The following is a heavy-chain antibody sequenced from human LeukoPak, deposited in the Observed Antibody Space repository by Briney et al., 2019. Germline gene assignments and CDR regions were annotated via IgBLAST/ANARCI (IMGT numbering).Heavy chain of an antibody. CDR1: GASIFTYY. CDR3: ARGVAVAGDGGFDI. CDR2: IHYSGTT. V-gene: IGHV4-59*01. Sequence: KSSETLSLTCTVSGASIFTYYWSWIRQPPGEGLEYIGDIHYSGTTNYSPSLKRRVTISVDTSKNQFSLKLRSVTAADTAIYYCARGVAVAGDGGFDIWGQGTMVTVSS. J-gene: IGHJ3*02. D-gene: IGHD6-19*01.